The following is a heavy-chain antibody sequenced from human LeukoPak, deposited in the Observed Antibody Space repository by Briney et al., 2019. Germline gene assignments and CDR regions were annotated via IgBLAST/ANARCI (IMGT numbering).Heavy chain of an antibody. D-gene: IGHD1-7*01. CDR1: GGTFSSYA. Sequence: ASVKVSCKASGGTFSSYAISWVRQAPGQGLEWMGGIIPIFGTANYAQKFPGRVTITTDESTSTAYMELSSLRSEDTAVYYCARAPPFLDGITGTTSIYYYYMDVWGKGTTVTVSS. CDR3: ARAPPFLDGITGTTSIYYYYMDV. CDR2: IIPIFGTA. V-gene: IGHV1-69*05. J-gene: IGHJ6*03.